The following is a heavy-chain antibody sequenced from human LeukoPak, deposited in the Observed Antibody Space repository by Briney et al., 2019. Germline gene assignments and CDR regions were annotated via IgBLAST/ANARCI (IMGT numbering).Heavy chain of an antibody. CDR3: TTVAITMVRGVIIITRSFDY. Sequence: KCGGSLRLSCGGSGFSLTGFPMSWIRQAPGKGLEWVGRIISKTDGGTTDYAAPVKGRFTISRDDSKNTLYLQMNSLKTEDTAIYYCTTVAITMVRGVIIITRSFDYWGRGNPVTVSS. CDR2: IISKTDGGTT. D-gene: IGHD3-10*01. CDR1: GFSLTGFP. V-gene: IGHV3-15*01. J-gene: IGHJ4*02.